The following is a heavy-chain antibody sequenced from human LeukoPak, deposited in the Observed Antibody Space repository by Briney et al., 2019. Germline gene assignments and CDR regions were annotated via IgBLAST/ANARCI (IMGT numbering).Heavy chain of an antibody. CDR1: GGSISSGGYY. CDR2: IYYSGST. D-gene: IGHD2-8*01. Sequence: SETLSLTCTVSGGSISSGGYYWSWIRQHPGKGLEWIGYIYYSGSTYYNPSLKSRVTISVDTSKNQFSLKLSSVTAADTAVYYCARGPMGPLYYYYYYMDVWGKGTTVTVSS. CDR3: ARGPMGPLYYYYYYMDV. J-gene: IGHJ6*03. V-gene: IGHV4-31*03.